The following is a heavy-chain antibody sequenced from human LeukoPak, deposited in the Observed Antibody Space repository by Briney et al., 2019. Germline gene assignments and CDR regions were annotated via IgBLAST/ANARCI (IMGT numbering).Heavy chain of an antibody. V-gene: IGHV3-33*01. CDR1: GFSFSSCG. Sequence: GGSLRLSCAASGFSFSSCGMHWVRQTPGKGLEWVAFIWYDGSNKYYADSVKGRFTISRDNSKNTLYLQMNSLGAEDTAVYYCARTNTMVRGVIIEPLDYWGRGTLVTVSS. CDR3: ARTNTMVRGVIIEPLDY. J-gene: IGHJ4*02. D-gene: IGHD3-10*01. CDR2: IWYDGSNK.